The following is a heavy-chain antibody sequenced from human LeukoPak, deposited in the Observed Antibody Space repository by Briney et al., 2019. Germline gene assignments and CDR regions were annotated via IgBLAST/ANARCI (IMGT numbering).Heavy chain of an antibody. D-gene: IGHD5-18*01. V-gene: IGHV1-2*02. CDR1: GYPFTAYF. CDR2: INPNSGGT. Sequence: ASVKVSCRASGYPFTAYFIYWVRQAPGQGLAWIGWINPNSGGTNSAQKFQDRVTMTRDTSVSSVYMELSSLRSDDTAVYYCAKSGYGFGYGWDVAVWGKGTTVTVSS. J-gene: IGHJ6*04. CDR3: AKSGYGFGYGWDVAV.